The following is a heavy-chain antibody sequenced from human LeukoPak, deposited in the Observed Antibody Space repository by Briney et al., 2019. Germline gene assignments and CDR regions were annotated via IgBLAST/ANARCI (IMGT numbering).Heavy chain of an antibody. D-gene: IGHD2-2*01. CDR3: AIAKESVPDY. CDR2: ISSSSSYI. V-gene: IGHV3-11*06. J-gene: IGHJ4*02. CDR1: GFIFSDYY. Sequence: GSLLLSCAASGFIFSDYYMSWIRQAPGKGLEWVSSISSSSSYIYYADSAKGRFTISRDNAKNSLYLQMNSLRAEDTAVYYCAIAKESVPDYWGQGTLVTVSS.